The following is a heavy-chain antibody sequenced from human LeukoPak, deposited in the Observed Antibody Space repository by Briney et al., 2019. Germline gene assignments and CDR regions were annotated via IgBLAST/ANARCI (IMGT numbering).Heavy chain of an antibody. CDR2: TYYRSKWYN. CDR3: ARDHAHYDILTGYYAGAFDI. J-gene: IGHJ3*02. Sequence: SQTLSLTCAISGDSVSSNSAAWNWIRQSPSRGLEWLGRTYYRSKWYNDYAVSVKSRITINPDTSKNQFSLQLNSVTPEDTAVYYCARDHAHYDILTGYYAGAFDIWGQETMVTVSS. CDR1: GDSVSSNSAA. V-gene: IGHV6-1*01. D-gene: IGHD3-9*01.